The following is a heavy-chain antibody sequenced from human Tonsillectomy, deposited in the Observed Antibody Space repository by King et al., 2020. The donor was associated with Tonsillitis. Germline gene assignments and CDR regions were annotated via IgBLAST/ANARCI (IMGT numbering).Heavy chain of an antibody. CDR1: GGTFSSCA. CDR3: ARDAKDYYDTTVSGAFDI. Sequence: QLVQSGAEVKKPGSSVKVSCKASGGTFSSCAISWVRQAPGQGLEWMGRIIPILDIPNYAQNFQGRVTITADKSTSTAYMELSSLRSEDTALYYCARDAKDYYDTTVSGAFDIWGQGTMVTVSS. J-gene: IGHJ3*02. D-gene: IGHD3-22*01. V-gene: IGHV1-69*09. CDR2: IIPILDIP.